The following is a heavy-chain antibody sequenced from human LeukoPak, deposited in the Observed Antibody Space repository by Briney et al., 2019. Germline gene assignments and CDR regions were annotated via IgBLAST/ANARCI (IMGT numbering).Heavy chain of an antibody. Sequence: SETLSLTCTVSGGSISSSSFYWGWIRQPPGKGLEWIGSINYSGSTYYNPSLKSRVTMSVDTSKNQISLKLSSVTAADTAVYYCARNTGRTRPDYWGQGTLVTVSS. CDR3: ARNTGRTRPDY. CDR2: INYSGST. D-gene: IGHD2-8*02. J-gene: IGHJ4*02. V-gene: IGHV4-39*01. CDR1: GGSISSSSFY.